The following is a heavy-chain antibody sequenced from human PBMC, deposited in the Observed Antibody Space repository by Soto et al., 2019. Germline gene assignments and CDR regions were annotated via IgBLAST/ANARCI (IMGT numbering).Heavy chain of an antibody. CDR3: AKDPHYYGSGSYAIGY. D-gene: IGHD3-10*01. J-gene: IGHJ4*02. CDR2: ISGSGGST. V-gene: IGHV3-23*01. Sequence: EVQLLESGGGLVQPGGSLRLSCAASGFTFSSYAMSWVRQAPGKGLEWVSAISGSGGSTYYADSVKGRFTISRDNSKNTLYLQMNSLRAEDTAVYYCAKDPHYYGSGSYAIGYWGQGTLVTVSS. CDR1: GFTFSSYA.